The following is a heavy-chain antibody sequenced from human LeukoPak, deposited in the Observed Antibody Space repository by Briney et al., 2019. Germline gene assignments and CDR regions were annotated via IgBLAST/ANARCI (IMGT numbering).Heavy chain of an antibody. D-gene: IGHD1-7*01. CDR2: IYSGGST. V-gene: IGHV3-53*01. CDR1: GFTVSSNY. Sequence: GGSLRLSCAASGFTVSSNYMSWVRQAPGKGLEWVSVIYSGGSTYYADSVKGRFTISRDNSKNTLHLQMNSLRAEDTAVYHCARGSNWNYYLGWFDRWGQGTLVTVSS. J-gene: IGHJ5*02. CDR3: ARGSNWNYYLGWFDR.